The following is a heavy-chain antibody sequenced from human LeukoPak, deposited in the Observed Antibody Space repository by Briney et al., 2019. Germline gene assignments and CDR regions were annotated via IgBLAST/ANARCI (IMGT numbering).Heavy chain of an antibody. CDR1: GVSFSGYY. J-gene: IGHJ5*02. D-gene: IGHD6-19*01. Sequence: SETLSLTCAVYGVSFSGYYWSWIRQPPGKGLEWIGEINHSGSTNYNPSLKSRVTISVDTSKNQFSLKLSSVTAADTAVYYCARAHLSSEAVAGTGGWFDPWGQGTLVTVSS. V-gene: IGHV4-34*01. CDR2: INHSGST. CDR3: ARAHLSSEAVAGTGGWFDP.